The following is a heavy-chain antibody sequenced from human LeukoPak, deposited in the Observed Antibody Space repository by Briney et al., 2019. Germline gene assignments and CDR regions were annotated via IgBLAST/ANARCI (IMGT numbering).Heavy chain of an antibody. D-gene: IGHD4-17*01. J-gene: IGHJ5*02. CDR3: AREGTTVTTSWFDP. Sequence: SETLSLTCTVSGGSISSYSWSWMRQPAGKGLEWIGRIYPRESPNYNPSLKSRVIMSVDKSKNQFSLKLRSVTAADTAVYYCAREGTTVTTSWFDPWGRGTLVTVSS. V-gene: IGHV4-4*07. CDR1: GGSISSYS. CDR2: IYPRESP.